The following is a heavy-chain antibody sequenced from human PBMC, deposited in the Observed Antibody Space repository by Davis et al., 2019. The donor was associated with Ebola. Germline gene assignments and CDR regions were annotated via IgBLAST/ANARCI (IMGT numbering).Heavy chain of an antibody. CDR1: GYTFTSYG. CDR3: ARAPNYDVLTGTSSYYFDY. J-gene: IGHJ4*02. D-gene: IGHD3-9*01. V-gene: IGHV1-18*04. CDR2: ISGFNTNT. Sequence: ASVKVSCKSSGYTFTSYGLVWVRQAPGPGLEWMGWISGFNTNTNFAQKFQGRVTVSKDTSTNTAYMELRSLTSDATAIYYCARAPNYDVLTGTSSYYFDYWGQGTLVTVSS.